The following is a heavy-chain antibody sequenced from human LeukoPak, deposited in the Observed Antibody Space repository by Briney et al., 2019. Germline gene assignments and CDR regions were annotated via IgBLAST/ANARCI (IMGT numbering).Heavy chain of an antibody. CDR3: AREWYDILTGYYSPLDY. D-gene: IGHD3-9*01. CDR1: GFTFSRDW. CDR2: IKEDGSEK. Sequence: PGGSLRLSCAASGFTFSRDWMSWVRQAPGKGLEWVANIKEDGSEKYYVDSVKGRFTISRDNAKNSVYLQMNSLRAEDTAVYYCAREWYDILTGYYSPLDYWGQGTLVTVSS. J-gene: IGHJ4*02. V-gene: IGHV3-7*01.